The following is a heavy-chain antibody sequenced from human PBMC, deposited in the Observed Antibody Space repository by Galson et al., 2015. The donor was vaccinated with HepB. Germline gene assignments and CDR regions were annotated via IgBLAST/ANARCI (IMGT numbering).Heavy chain of an antibody. CDR2: ISYDGSNK. CDR1: GFTFSSYA. D-gene: IGHD3-3*01. V-gene: IGHV3-30-3*01. CDR3: ARVFLEWFAYNWFDP. J-gene: IGHJ5*02. Sequence: SLRLSCAASGFTFSSYAMHWVRQAPGKGLEWVAVISYDGSNKYYADSVKGRFTISRDNSKNTLYLQMNSLRAEDTAVYYCARVFLEWFAYNWFDPWGQGTLVTVSS.